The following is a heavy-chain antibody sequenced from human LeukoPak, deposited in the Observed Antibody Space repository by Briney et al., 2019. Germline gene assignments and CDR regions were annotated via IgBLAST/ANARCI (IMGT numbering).Heavy chain of an antibody. CDR1: GVAVSDSY. Sequence: GSLRLSCAASGVAVSDSYMSWVRQAPGKGLEWLSIIYSGDITYYVDSVKGRFTISRDNSKNTLYLQMTSLRVEDTAVYYCTRDSTTFRFGYWGQGTLVTVSS. CDR3: TRDSTTFRFGY. CDR2: IYSGDIT. V-gene: IGHV3-53*01. J-gene: IGHJ4*02. D-gene: IGHD1-14*01.